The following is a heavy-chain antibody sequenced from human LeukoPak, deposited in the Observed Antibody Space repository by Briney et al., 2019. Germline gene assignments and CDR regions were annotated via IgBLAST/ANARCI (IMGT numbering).Heavy chain of an antibody. D-gene: IGHD6-19*01. V-gene: IGHV3-48*01. J-gene: IGHJ3*02. CDR2: IRSSSSII. CDR1: GFTFSRYS. CDR3: ASWFSSGWSDAFDI. Sequence: GGSLRLPCVASGFTFSRYSMNWVRQAPGKGLEWVSYIRSSSSIIYYADSVKGRFTISRDNAKNSLYLQMNSLRAEDTAVYYCASWFSSGWSDAFDIWGQGTMVTVSS.